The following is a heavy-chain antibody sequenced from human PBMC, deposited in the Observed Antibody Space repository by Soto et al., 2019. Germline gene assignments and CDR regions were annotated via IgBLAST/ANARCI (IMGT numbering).Heavy chain of an antibody. CDR3: AREAFLSSTATYYDH. D-gene: IGHD3-10*01. CDR1: GFTFSTYA. V-gene: IGHV3-30-3*01. CDR2: ISYTGANQ. J-gene: IGHJ4*02. Sequence: QVRLVESGGGAVQPGDSLRLSCDASGFTFSTYALHWVRQAPGKGLEWVAFISYTGANQYYSDSVNGRFTVSRDNSKNIASQQMISLKPEDSAVYYCAREAFLSSTATYYDHWGQGTLVTVSS.